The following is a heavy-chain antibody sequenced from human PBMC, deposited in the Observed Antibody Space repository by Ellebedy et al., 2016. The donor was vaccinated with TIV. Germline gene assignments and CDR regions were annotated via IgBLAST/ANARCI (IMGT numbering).Heavy chain of an antibody. V-gene: IGHV4-59*01. Sequence: SETLSLTCSVSGGSISNFYCSWIRQPPGKGLEWLGFIYSSGTTNYNRSLKSRVSISVDTPKNQFSLRLSSVTAADTAVYYCARHRVTTHSDDGFDMWGQGTMVTVSS. CDR3: ARHRVTTHSDDGFDM. D-gene: IGHD4-17*01. J-gene: IGHJ3*02. CDR1: GGSISNFY. CDR2: IYSSGTT.